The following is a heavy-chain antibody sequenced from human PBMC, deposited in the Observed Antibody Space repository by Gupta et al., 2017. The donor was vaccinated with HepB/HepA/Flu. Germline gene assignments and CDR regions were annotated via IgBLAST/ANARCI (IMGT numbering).Heavy chain of an antibody. CDR2: ISRSSSYI. J-gene: IGHJ3*02. CDR1: GFSFSTYS. V-gene: IGHV3-21*01. CDR3: VRDSDSSTWKNDAFDI. Sequence: EVQLVESGVGLVKPGGSLRLSCAASGFSFSTYSMNWVRQAPGKGLEWVSSISRSSSYIYYADSVKGRFTISRDNAKNSLYLQMNSLRAEDTAVYYCVRDSDSSTWKNDAFDIWGQGTVVTVSS. D-gene: IGHD6-13*01.